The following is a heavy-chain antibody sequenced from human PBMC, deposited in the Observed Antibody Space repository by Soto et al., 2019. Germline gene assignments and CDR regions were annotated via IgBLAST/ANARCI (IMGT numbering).Heavy chain of an antibody. CDR2: IYSGGST. Sequence: EVQLVESGGGLVQPGGSLRLSCAASGFTVSSNYMSWVRQAPGKGLEGVSVIYSGGSTYYADSVKGRFTISRDNSENTVYRQMNSLRAEDTAVYYCPRTCSGGTCSFDYWCEVTLVTVSS. J-gene: IGHJ4*02. CDR1: GFTVSSNY. D-gene: IGHD2-15*01. V-gene: IGHV3-66*01. CDR3: PRTCSGGTCSFDY.